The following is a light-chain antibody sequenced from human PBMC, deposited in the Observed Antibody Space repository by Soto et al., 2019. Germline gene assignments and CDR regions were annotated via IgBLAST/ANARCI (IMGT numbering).Light chain of an antibody. CDR1: QSVSSY. Sequence: EIVLTQSPGTRSLSVGERVTLSCRASQSVSSYLAWYQQTPGQAPRLLIYDTSNRATGTPDRFSGSGSGTDCTLTISRLEPEDFTVYYCQQYGSSPLTFGGGTTVEIK. V-gene: IGKV3-20*01. CDR3: QQYGSSPLT. CDR2: DTS. J-gene: IGKJ4*01.